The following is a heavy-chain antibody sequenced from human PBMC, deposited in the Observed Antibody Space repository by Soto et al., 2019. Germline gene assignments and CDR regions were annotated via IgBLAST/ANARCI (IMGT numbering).Heavy chain of an antibody. D-gene: IGHD4-17*01. CDR2: ISGSGGST. CDR3: ARLHRIIMTTVTTALDY. Sequence: EVQLLESGGGLVQPGGSLRLSCAASGFTFSSYAMSWVRQAPGKGLEWVSAISGSGGSTYYADSVKGRFTISRDNSKNTLYLLMNSLRAEDTAVYYCARLHRIIMTTVTTALDYWGQGTLVTVSS. J-gene: IGHJ4*02. CDR1: GFTFSSYA. V-gene: IGHV3-23*01.